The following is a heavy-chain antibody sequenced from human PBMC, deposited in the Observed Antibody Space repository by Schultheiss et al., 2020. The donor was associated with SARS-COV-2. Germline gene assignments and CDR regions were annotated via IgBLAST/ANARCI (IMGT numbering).Heavy chain of an antibody. CDR3: ARDLTVVTPSAFDI. Sequence: SQTLSLTCTVSGGSISSGGYYWSWIRQHPGKGLEWIGYIYYSGSTNYNPSLKSRVTISVDTSKNQFSLKLSSVTAADTAVYYCARDLTVVTPSAFDIWGQGTMVTVSS. J-gene: IGHJ3*02. CDR1: GGSISSGGYY. V-gene: IGHV4-61*08. CDR2: IYYSGST. D-gene: IGHD4-23*01.